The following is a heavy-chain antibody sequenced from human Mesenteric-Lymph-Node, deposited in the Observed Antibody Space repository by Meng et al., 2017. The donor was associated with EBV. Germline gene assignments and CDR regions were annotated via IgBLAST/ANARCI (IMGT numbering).Heavy chain of an antibody. D-gene: IGHD6-19*01. CDR3: ARVGQWLPIDY. J-gene: IGHJ4*02. V-gene: IGHV4-4*03. CDR2: IYHSGST. Sequence: GLGFVKPPVALPLTCAVSGGPISSINWWSWVRQPPGKGLEWIGEIYHSGSTNYNPSLKSRVTISVDKSKNQFSLNLSSVTAADTAVYYCARVGQWLPIDYWGQGTLVTVSS. CDR1: GGPISSINW.